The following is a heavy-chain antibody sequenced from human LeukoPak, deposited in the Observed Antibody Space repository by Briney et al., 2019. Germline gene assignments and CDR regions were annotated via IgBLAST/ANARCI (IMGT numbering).Heavy chain of an antibody. CDR1: GFTVSTNY. Sequence: GGSLGLSCAASGFTVSTNYMNWVRQAPGKGLEWVSILYSGSGTYYADSVKGRFTISRDSSKNILFLQMNNLRAEDTAVYYCARVGDHFHWYLDLWGRGTLVTVSS. CDR3: ARVGDHFHWYLDL. CDR2: LYSGSGT. J-gene: IGHJ2*01. D-gene: IGHD3-10*01. V-gene: IGHV3-53*01.